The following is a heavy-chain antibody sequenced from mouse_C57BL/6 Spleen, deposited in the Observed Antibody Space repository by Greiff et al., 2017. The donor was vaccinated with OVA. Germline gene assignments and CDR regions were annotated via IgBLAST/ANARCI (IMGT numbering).Heavy chain of an antibody. Sequence: QVQLKQPGAELVKPGASVKLSCKASGYTFTSYWMHWVKQRPGQGLEWIGMIHPNSGSTNYNEKFKGKATLTVDKSSSTAYMQLSSLTSEDSAVYYCARGRMLRDFDYWGQGTTLTVSS. CDR3: ARGRMLRDFDY. J-gene: IGHJ2*01. CDR2: IHPNSGST. V-gene: IGHV1-64*01. D-gene: IGHD1-1*01. CDR1: GYTFTSYW.